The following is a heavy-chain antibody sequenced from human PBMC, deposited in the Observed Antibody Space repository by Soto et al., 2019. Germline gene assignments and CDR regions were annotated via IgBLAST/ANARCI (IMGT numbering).Heavy chain of an antibody. V-gene: IGHV3-30-3*01. D-gene: IGHD3-10*01. J-gene: IGHJ6*02. Sequence: GGSLRLSCVASGFTFRNYALHWVRQAPGKXLEWVALISSDGFNKNYADSVKGRFSISRDNFRNTLDLQMNSLRAEDTALYYCARDGYYYSSGRPIGMDVWGQGTTVTVSS. CDR3: ARDGYYYSSGRPIGMDV. CDR2: ISSDGFNK. CDR1: GFTFRNYA.